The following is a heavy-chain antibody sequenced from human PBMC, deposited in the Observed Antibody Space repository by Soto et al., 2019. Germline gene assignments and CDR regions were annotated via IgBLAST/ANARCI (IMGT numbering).Heavy chain of an antibody. CDR3: AREGFDHRTDS. CDR2: MYPSGSS. J-gene: IGHJ4*02. V-gene: IGHV4-4*02. CDR1: GGSIDTPNW. Sequence: SETLSLTCAVSGGSIDTPNWWSWYRRPPGKGLEWIGEMYPSGSSNRNPSLNSRVTISLDTSNNHFSLKLTSLTAADTAIYYCAREGFDHRTDSWGQGIPVTVSS.